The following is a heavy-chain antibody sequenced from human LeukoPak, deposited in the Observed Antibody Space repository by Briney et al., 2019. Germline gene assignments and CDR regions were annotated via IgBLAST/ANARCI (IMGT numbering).Heavy chain of an antibody. J-gene: IGHJ4*02. Sequence: GGSLRLSCAASGFTFSSNAMSWVRQAPGKGLEWVSYISGGGSTIYYADSVKGRFTISRDNVKNSLYLQMNSLRADDTAVYYCARPGGVLRLYYFDYWGQGTLVTVSS. D-gene: IGHD2-8*02. CDR2: ISGGGSTI. CDR3: ARPGGVLRLYYFDY. CDR1: GFTFSSNA. V-gene: IGHV3-48*01.